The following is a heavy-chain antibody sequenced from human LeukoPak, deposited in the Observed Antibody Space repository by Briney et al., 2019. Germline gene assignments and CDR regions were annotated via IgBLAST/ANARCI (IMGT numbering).Heavy chain of an antibody. V-gene: IGHV3-48*01. J-gene: IGHJ3*02. CDR1: GFTFSSYS. Sequence: GGSLRLSCAASGFTFSSYSMNWVRQAPGKGLEWVSYRSSSSGTISYADSVKGRFTISRDDAKNSLYLQMNSLRAEDTAVYYCARDENYAFDIWGQGTMVTVSS. CDR2: RSSSSGTI. D-gene: IGHD2/OR15-2a*01. CDR3: ARDENYAFDI.